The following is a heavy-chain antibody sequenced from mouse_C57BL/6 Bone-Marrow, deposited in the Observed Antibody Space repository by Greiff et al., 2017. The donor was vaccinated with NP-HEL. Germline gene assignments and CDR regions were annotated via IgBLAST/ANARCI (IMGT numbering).Heavy chain of an antibody. J-gene: IGHJ4*01. CDR1: GYTFTEYT. CDR3: ARHSTGDYAMDY. V-gene: IGHV1-62-2*01. D-gene: IGHD1-1*01. CDR2: FYPGSGSI. Sequence: QVPLKESGAELVKPGASVKLSCKASGYTFTEYTIHWVKQRSGQGLEWIGWFYPGSGSIKYNEKFKDKATFTADKSSSTVYMELSRLTSEDSAVYFCARHSTGDYAMDYWGQGTSVTVSS.